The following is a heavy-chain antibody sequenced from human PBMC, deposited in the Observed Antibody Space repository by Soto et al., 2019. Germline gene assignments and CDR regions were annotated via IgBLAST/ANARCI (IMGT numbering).Heavy chain of an antibody. CDR2: IYWDDDK. V-gene: IGHV2-5*02. CDR1: GFSLNTRGVG. J-gene: IGHJ3*01. CDR3: AHTYSSSPDDGFDV. D-gene: IGHD6-6*01. Sequence: QITLKESGHTLVKPTQLLTLTCTFSGFSLNTRGVGVGWLRQPPGGALEWLALIYWDDDKRYSPSLRSRLTITKDTSKNQVVLTMTTLEPLDTGTYYCAHTYSSSPDDGFDVWGQGTRVTVSS.